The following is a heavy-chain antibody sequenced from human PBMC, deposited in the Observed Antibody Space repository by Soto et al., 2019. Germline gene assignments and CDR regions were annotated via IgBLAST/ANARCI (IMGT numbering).Heavy chain of an antibody. Sequence: EVQLVESGGGLVQPGGSLRLSCVDSGFTFSSYWMSWVRQAPVKGLEWVGNIEQDGSEENYVDSVKGRFTISRDNAKNSMYLQMNSLRVENTAVYYWARIAASGRGWDVWGQGTTVVVSS. D-gene: IGHD6-13*01. J-gene: IGHJ6*02. CDR3: ARIAASGRGWDV. CDR2: IEQDGSEE. CDR1: GFTFSSYW. V-gene: IGHV3-7*01.